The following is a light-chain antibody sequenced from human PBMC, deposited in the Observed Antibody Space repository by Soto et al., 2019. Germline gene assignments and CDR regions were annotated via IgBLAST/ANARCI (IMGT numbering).Light chain of an antibody. V-gene: IGKV1-5*01. Sequence: DFQMTQSPSTLSASVGDRVTITCRASQNIRSRLAWFQQKPGKAPKLLIYDASSLESGVPQRFSGSGSGTDFTLTISSLEPEDFAVYYCQQRSNWPPITFGQGTRLEIK. CDR2: DAS. CDR3: QQRSNWPPIT. J-gene: IGKJ5*01. CDR1: QNIRSR.